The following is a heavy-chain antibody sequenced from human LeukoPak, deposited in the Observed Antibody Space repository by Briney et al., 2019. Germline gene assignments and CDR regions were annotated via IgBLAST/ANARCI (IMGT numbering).Heavy chain of an antibody. Sequence: SETLSFTCAVYGGSFSGYYWSWIRQPPGKGLEWIGEINHSGSTNYNPSLKSRVTISVDTSKNQFSLKLSSVTAADTAVYYCARVSLGNWFDPWGQGTLVTVSS. D-gene: IGHD7-27*01. CDR2: INHSGST. CDR1: GGSFSGYY. J-gene: IGHJ5*02. V-gene: IGHV4-34*01. CDR3: ARVSLGNWFDP.